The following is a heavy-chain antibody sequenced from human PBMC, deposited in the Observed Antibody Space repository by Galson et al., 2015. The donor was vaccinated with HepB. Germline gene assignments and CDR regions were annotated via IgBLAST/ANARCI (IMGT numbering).Heavy chain of an antibody. V-gene: IGHV3-30*02. Sequence: SLRLSCAASGFTFSSYAMDWVRQVPGKGLEWVAFIGSDGSTRSYADSVKGRLTISRDKSKNTLYVQMESLRAEDTAVYYWATGADYCFVNWGQGTLVTVSS. CDR3: ATGADYCFVN. CDR2: IGSDGSTR. J-gene: IGHJ4*02. CDR1: GFTFSSYA.